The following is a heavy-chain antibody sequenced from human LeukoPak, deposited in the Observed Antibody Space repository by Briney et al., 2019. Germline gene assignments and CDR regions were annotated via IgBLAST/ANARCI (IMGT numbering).Heavy chain of an antibody. D-gene: IGHD6-13*01. CDR2: ISSSRNTI. J-gene: IGHJ6*03. Sequence: PGGSLRLSCAASGFSFSSYSMNWVRQAPGKGLEWVSYISSSRNTIYYADSVKGRFTISRDNAKNSLYLQMNSLRAEDTAVYYCARAGTKYTSSWLNYYYMDVWGKGTTVTVSS. V-gene: IGHV3-48*01. CDR3: ARAGTKYTSSWLNYYYMDV. CDR1: GFSFSSYS.